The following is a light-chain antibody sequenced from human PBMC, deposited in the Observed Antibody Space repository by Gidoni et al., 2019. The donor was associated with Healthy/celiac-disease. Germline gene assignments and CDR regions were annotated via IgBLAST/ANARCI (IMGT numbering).Light chain of an antibody. Sequence: DIQMTQSPSTLSASVGDRVTITCRASQSISSWLAWYQQKPGNATKLLIYKASSLESGVPSRFSGSGSGTEFTLTISSLQPDDFATYYCQQYNSYSWTFXXXSKVEIK. CDR2: KAS. J-gene: IGKJ1*01. CDR1: QSISSW. V-gene: IGKV1-5*03. CDR3: QQYNSYSWT.